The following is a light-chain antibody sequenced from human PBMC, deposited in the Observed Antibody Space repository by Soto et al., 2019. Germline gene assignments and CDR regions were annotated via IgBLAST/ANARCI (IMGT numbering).Light chain of an antibody. CDR1: QSVSSY. Sequence: EIVLTQSPATLSLSPGERATLSCRASQSVSSYLAWYQQKPGQAPRLLIYDASNRATGIPARFSGSGSGTDFPLTISSLEPEDFAVYYCQQRSYWPTFGQGTRLDIK. CDR2: DAS. V-gene: IGKV3-11*01. CDR3: QQRSYWPT. J-gene: IGKJ5*01.